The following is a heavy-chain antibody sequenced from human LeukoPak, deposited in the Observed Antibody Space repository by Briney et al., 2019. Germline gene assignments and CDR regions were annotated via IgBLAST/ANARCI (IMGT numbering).Heavy chain of an antibody. J-gene: IGHJ6*04. D-gene: IGHD3-10*02. Sequence: GGSLRLSCAPSGFTFSSYEMNWVRQAPGKGLEWVSYISSSGSTIYYADSVKGRFTISRDKAKNSLYLQMNRLRDEDTAVYYCAELGITMIGGVWGKGNTVTISS. V-gene: IGHV3-48*03. CDR2: ISSSGSTI. CDR1: GFTFSSYE. CDR3: AELGITMIGGV.